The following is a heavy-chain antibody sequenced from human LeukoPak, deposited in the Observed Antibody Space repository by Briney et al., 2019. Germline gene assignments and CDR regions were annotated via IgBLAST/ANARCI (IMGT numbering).Heavy chain of an antibody. CDR2: IYYSGST. D-gene: IGHD3-22*01. V-gene: IGHV4-59*08. Sequence: SETLSLTCAVYGGSFSGYYWSWIRQPPGKGLEWIGYIYYSGSTNYNPSLKSRVTISVDTSKNQFSLKLSSVTAADTAVYYCAGRYYYDSSGYSRFDYWGQGTLVTVSS. CDR1: GGSFSGYY. CDR3: AGRYYYDSSGYSRFDY. J-gene: IGHJ4*02.